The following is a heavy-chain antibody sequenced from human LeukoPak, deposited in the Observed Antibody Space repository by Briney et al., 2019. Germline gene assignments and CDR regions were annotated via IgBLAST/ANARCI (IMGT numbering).Heavy chain of an antibody. CDR1: GGSISSYY. CDR3: ARDTQQDFWSGYYTWFDP. D-gene: IGHD3-3*01. V-gene: IGHV4-4*07. CDR2: IYTSGST. J-gene: IGHJ5*02. Sequence: SETLSLTCTVSGGSISSYYWSWIRQPAGKGLEWIGRIYTSGSTNYNPSLKRRVTMSVDTSKNQFSLKLSSVTAADTAVYYCARDTQQDFWSGYYTWFDPWGQGTLVTVSS.